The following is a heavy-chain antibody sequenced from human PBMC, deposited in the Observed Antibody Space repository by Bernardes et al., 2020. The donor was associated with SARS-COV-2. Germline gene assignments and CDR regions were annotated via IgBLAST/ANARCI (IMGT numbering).Heavy chain of an antibody. CDR2: ISFNGNT. Sequence: ASVKVSCKASGYTFTSYAISWVRQAPGQGLEWMGWISFNGNTNVPQKFQGRVSMTTDTSTNTAYLELRSLRSDDTAVYFCARDRIGYGDFFGDYWGQGTLVTVSS. D-gene: IGHD4-17*01. V-gene: IGHV1-18*01. J-gene: IGHJ4*02. CDR3: ARDRIGYGDFFGDY. CDR1: GYTFTSYA.